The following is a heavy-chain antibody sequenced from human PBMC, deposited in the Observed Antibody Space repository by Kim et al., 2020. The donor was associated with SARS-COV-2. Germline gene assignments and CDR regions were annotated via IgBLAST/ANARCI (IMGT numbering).Heavy chain of an antibody. CDR3: ARGPPITMVRGVIIRGDY. J-gene: IGHJ4*02. V-gene: IGHV1-3*01. CDR1: GYTFTSYA. Sequence: ASVKVSCKASGYTFTSYAMHWVRQAPGQRLEWMGWINAGNGNTKYSQKFQGRVTITRDTSASTAYMELSSLRSEDTAVYYCARGPPITMVRGVIIRGDYWGQGTLVTVSS. CDR2: INAGNGNT. D-gene: IGHD3-10*01.